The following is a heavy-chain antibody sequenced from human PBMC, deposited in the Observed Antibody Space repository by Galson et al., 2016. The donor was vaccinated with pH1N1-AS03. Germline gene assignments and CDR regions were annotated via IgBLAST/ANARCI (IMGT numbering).Heavy chain of an antibody. V-gene: IGHV3-7*01. CDR1: GFTFSGYW. CDR3: LRASDY. CDR2: IKQDGSEK. Sequence: SLRLSCAASGFTFSGYWMSWVRQAPGKGLEWVAHIKQDGSEKYYVDSVKGRFTISRENAKNSLYLQMKSLRADDTAVYYCLRASDYWGQGTLVTVSS. J-gene: IGHJ4*02.